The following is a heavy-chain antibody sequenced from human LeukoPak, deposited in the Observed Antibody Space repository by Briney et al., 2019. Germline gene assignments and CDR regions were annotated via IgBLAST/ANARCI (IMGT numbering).Heavy chain of an antibody. CDR2: IIPIFGIA. J-gene: IGHJ6*02. V-gene: IGHV1-69*04. CDR1: GGTFSSYA. D-gene: IGHD3-3*01. CDR3: ARSGIFGVGHYYYGMDV. Sequence: GASVKVSCKASGGTFSSYAISWVRQAPGQGLEWMGRIIPIFGIANYAQKFQGRVTITADKSTSTAYMELRSLRSEDTAVYYCARSGIFGVGHYYYGMDVWGQGTTVTVSS.